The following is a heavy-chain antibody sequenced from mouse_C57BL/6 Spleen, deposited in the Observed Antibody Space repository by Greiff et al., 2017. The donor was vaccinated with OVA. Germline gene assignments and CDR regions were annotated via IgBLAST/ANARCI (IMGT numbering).Heavy chain of an antibody. CDR3: ARYGTTLVRYFDY. Sequence: VKLQESGAELMKPGASVKLSCKATGYTFTGYWIEWVKQRPGHGLEWIGVIFPGSGSTNYNEKFKGKATFTAYTSSNTAYMQLSSLTTEDSAIYYCARYGTTLVRYFDYWGQGTTLTVSS. D-gene: IGHD1-1*01. V-gene: IGHV1-9*01. CDR2: IFPGSGST. CDR1: GYTFTGYW. J-gene: IGHJ2*01.